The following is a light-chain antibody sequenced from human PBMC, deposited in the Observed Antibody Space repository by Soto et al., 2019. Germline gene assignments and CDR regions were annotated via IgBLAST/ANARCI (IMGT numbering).Light chain of an antibody. CDR2: EVR. V-gene: IGLV2-14*01. Sequence: QSALTQPASVSGSPGQSITVSCTGTNTDVGGYNYVSWYQHRPGKAPRLMIYEVRNRLSGVSNRFSGSKSGNTASLTISGLQSEDEADYYCTSYTPTGALLFGSGTNVTVL. CDR1: NTDVGGYNY. J-gene: IGLJ6*01. CDR3: TSYTPTGALL.